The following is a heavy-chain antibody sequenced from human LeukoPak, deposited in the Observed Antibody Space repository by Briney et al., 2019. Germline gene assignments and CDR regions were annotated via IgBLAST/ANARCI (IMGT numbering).Heavy chain of an antibody. D-gene: IGHD3-10*01. CDR2: MNPNSGNT. J-gene: IGHJ4*02. CDR1: GYTFTGYY. CDR3: ARGMVRGVRPLGY. Sequence: ASVKVSCKASGYTFTGYYMHWVRQAPGQGLEWMGWMNPNSGNTGYAQKFQGRVTMTRNTSISTAYMELSSLRSEDTAVYYCARGMVRGVRPLGYWGQGTLVTVSS. V-gene: IGHV1-8*02.